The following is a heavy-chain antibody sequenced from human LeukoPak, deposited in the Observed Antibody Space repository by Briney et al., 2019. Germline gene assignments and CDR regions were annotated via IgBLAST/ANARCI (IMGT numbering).Heavy chain of an antibody. CDR3: ARRGDSSSWYSNWFDP. J-gene: IGHJ5*02. V-gene: IGHV5-51*01. D-gene: IGHD6-13*01. CDR1: GYSFNTYW. CDR2: IYPGDSDT. Sequence: GESLKISCKGSGYSFNTYWIGWVRQMPGKGLEWMGIIYPGDSDTRYSPSFQGQVTISADKSISTAYLQWSSLKASDTAMYYCARRGDSSSWYSNWFDPWGQGTLVTVSS.